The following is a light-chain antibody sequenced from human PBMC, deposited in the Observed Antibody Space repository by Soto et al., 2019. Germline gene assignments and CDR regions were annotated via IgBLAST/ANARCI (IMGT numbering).Light chain of an antibody. J-gene: IGKJ4*01. V-gene: IGKV3-20*01. CDR2: DAS. Sequence: IVLTQSPGTLSLSPGERATLSCRASRSVGNNYLAWYQQRPGQAPNLLIYDASIRATGIPDRFSGSGSGTDFTLTITRLEPEDSAMYFCQQYAYSPLNFGGGTKVDIK. CDR3: QQYAYSPLN. CDR1: RSVGNNY.